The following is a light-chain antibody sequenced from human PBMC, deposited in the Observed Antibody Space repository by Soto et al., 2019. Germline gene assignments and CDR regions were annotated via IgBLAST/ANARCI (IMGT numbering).Light chain of an antibody. CDR1: QTINSF. CDR2: DAS. V-gene: IGKV1-5*01. CDR3: QQYYRYPWT. J-gene: IGKJ1*01. Sequence: DIHMTQSPSTLSASVGDRVTITCRASQTINSFLAWYQQTPGKAPKLLIYDASSLQSGVPSRFSGGGSGTEFTLTISSLQPDDFATFHCQQYYRYPWTFGQGTKVEIK.